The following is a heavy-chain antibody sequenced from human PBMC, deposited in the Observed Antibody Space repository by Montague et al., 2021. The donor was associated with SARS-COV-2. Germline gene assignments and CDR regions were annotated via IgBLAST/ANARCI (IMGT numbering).Heavy chain of an antibody. V-gene: IGHV3-48*03. J-gene: IGHJ6*02. CDR3: ARIRPWLRSTGLMDV. D-gene: IGHD5-12*01. Sequence: SLRLSCAASGFTFSSYEMNWVRQAPGKGLEWVSYISSSGYTIYYADSVKGRFTISRDNAKNSLYLQMNSLRAEDTAVYHCARIRPWLRSTGLMDVWGQGTTVTVSS. CDR2: ISSSGYTI. CDR1: GFTFSSYE.